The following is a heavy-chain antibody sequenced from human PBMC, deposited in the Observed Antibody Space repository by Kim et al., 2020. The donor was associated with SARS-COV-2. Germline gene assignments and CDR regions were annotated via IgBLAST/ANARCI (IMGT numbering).Heavy chain of an antibody. J-gene: IGHJ4*02. CDR3: AKEVLVDCSSTSCYIDYFDY. D-gene: IGHD2-2*02. CDR2: ISGSGGST. V-gene: IGHV3-23*01. Sequence: GGSLRLSCAASGFTFSSYAMSWVRQAPGKGLEWVSAISGSGGSTYYADSVKGRFTISRDNSKNTLYLQMNSLRAEDTAVYYCAKEVLVDCSSTSCYIDYFDYWGQGTLVTVSS. CDR1: GFTFSSYA.